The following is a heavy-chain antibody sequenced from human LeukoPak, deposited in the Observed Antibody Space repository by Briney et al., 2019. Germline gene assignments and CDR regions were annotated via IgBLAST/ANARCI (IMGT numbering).Heavy chain of an antibody. V-gene: IGHV4-39*01. CDR1: GGSISSSSYD. CDR2: IYYSGST. J-gene: IGHJ4*02. CDR3: GRGXXXXXXXXYFDY. Sequence: SETLSLTCTVSGGSISSSSYDWAWIRQPPGKGLEWIGIIYYSGSTYYNPSLRSRVTTSVDTSKNQSSLKLSSVTAAATAVYYCGRGXXXXXXXXYFDYWGQGTL.